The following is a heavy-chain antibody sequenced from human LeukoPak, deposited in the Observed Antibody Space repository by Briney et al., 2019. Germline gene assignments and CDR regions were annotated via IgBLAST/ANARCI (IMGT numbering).Heavy chain of an antibody. CDR3: ARDASVSPVFDP. D-gene: IGHD3-16*01. Sequence: GGSLRLSCAASGFTFSSYWMNWVRQAPGKGLEWVANIKQDGSVKNYVDSVKGRFTISRDNAKNSLFLQMNSLRAEDTAVYYCARDASVSPVFDPWGQGTLVTVSS. V-gene: IGHV3-7*01. CDR2: IKQDGSVK. J-gene: IGHJ5*02. CDR1: GFTFSSYW.